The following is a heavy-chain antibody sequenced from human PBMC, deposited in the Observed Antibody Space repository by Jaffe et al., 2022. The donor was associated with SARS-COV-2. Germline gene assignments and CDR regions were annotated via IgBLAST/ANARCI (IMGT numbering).Heavy chain of an antibody. D-gene: IGHD2-2*02. CDR3: ARDDENPAIDFDF. CDR1: GFTFSRYN. V-gene: IGHV3-48*01. Sequence: EVQLVESGGGLVQPGGSLRLSCAASGFTFSRYNMNWVRQPPGKGLEWVSYISGGSRTTYYADSVKGRFTISRDNAKNSLYLQMNSLRAEDTAVYYCARDDENPAIDFDFWGQGTVVTVSS. CDR2: ISGGSRTT. J-gene: IGHJ4*02.